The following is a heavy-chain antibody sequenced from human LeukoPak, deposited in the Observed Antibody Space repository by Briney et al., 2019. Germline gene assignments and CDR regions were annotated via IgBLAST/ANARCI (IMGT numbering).Heavy chain of an antibody. D-gene: IGHD1-7*01. J-gene: IGHJ4*02. Sequence: PSETLSLTCSVSGNSLNSGGNYRHWIRQAPGKGLEWIGYIFDGGNVDYNPSLSGRVTMSQDASKNQFSLKVTSVTAADTALYYCARQGTTKVAIFDSWGQGTLVTVSS. CDR1: GNSLNSGGNY. V-gene: IGHV4-31*03. CDR2: IFDGGNV. CDR3: ARQGTTKVAIFDS.